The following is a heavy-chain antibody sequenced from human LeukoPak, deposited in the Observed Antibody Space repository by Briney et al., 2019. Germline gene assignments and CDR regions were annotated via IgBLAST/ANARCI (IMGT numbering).Heavy chain of an antibody. J-gene: IGHJ4*02. CDR2: ISDSGSTI. D-gene: IGHD3-22*01. CDR1: GFIFSDYY. V-gene: IGHV3-11*01. Sequence: PGGSLSLSCAASGFIFSDYYMTWIRQTPGKGLEWLSYISDSGSTINYADSVKGRLTISRDNAKKSLFLQMNSLRAEDTAVYYCAIYYDSSGSIDHWGQGTLVTVSS. CDR3: AIYYDSSGSIDH.